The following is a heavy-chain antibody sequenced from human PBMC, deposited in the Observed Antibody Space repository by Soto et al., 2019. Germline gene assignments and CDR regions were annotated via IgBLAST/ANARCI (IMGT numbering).Heavy chain of an antibody. D-gene: IGHD6-13*01. CDR1: GYTFTGYY. CDR2: INPNSGGT. V-gene: IGHV1-2*02. Sequence: GASVKVSCKASGYTFTGYYMHWVRQAPGQGLEWMGWINPNSGGTNYAQKFQGRVTMTRDTSISTAYMGLSRLRSDDTAVYYCATAFPESSSWARDDAFDIWGQGTMVTVSS. CDR3: ATAFPESSSWARDDAFDI. J-gene: IGHJ3*02.